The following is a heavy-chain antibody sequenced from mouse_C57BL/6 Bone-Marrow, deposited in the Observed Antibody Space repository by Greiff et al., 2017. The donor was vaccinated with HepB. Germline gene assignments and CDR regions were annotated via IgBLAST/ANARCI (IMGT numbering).Heavy chain of an antibody. V-gene: IGHV6-6*01. CDR2: IRNKANNHAT. CDR3: TRGFYYGSSYDAMDY. CDR1: GFTFSDAW. Sequence: EVKLEESGGGLVQPGGSMKLSCAASGFTFSDAWMDWVRQSPEKGLEWVAEIRNKANNHATYYAESVKGRFTISRDDSKSSVYLQMNSLRAEDTGIYYCTRGFYYGSSYDAMDYWGQGTSVTVSS. J-gene: IGHJ4*01. D-gene: IGHD1-1*01.